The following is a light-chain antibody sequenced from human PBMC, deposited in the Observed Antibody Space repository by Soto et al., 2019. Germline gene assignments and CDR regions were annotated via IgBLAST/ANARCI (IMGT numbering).Light chain of an antibody. CDR3: SSYTTSSSYV. J-gene: IGLJ1*01. V-gene: IGLV2-14*01. CDR2: DVT. CDR1: SSDVGGYIY. Sequence: QSALTQPASVSGSPGQSITISCTGTSSDVGGYIYVSWYQQHPGKAPKLMIYDVTSRPSGVSYRFSGSKSGNTASPTISGLQAEDEADYYCSSYTTSSSYVSGTGTKVTVL.